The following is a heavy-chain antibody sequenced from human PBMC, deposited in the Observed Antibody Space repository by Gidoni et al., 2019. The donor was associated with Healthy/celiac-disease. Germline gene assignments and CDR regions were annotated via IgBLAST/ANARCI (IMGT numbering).Heavy chain of an antibody. V-gene: IGHV1-69*01. CDR3: ARGPTAYCGGDCHAEYFQH. J-gene: IGHJ1*01. Sequence: QVQLVQSGAEVKKPGSSVKVSCKASGGTFSSYAISWVRQAPGQGLEWMGGIIPIFGTANYAQKFQGRVTITADESTSTAYMELSSLRSEDTAVYYCARGPTAYCGGDCHAEYFQHWGQGTLVTVSS. D-gene: IGHD2-21*01. CDR2: IIPIFGTA. CDR1: GGTFSSYA.